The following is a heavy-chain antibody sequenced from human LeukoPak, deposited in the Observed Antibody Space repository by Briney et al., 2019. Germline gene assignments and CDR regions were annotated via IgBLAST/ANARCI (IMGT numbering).Heavy chain of an antibody. V-gene: IGHV3-23*01. CDR3: RIPSIAAKPLDH. Sequence: GGSLRLSCAVSGFTFSSYAMSWVRQAPGKGLEWVSGISGSGGSTYYADSVKGRFTISRDNSKNTLYLQMNSLSAEDTAVYYCRIPSIAAKPLDHWGQGTLVTVSS. CDR2: ISGSGGST. J-gene: IGHJ4*02. CDR1: GFTFSSYA. D-gene: IGHD6-6*01.